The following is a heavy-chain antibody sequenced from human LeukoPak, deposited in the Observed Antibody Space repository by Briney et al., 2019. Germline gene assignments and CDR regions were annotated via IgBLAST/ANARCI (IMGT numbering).Heavy chain of an antibody. J-gene: IGHJ5*02. CDR2: IYYSGST. Sequence: AETLSLTCTVSGGSISSSSYYWGWIRQPPGKGLEWIGSIYYSGSTYYNPSLKSRVTISVDTSKNQFSLKLSSVTAADTAVYYCARDALTLDCSSTSCRPFDPWGQGTLVTVSS. CDR1: GGSISSSSYY. D-gene: IGHD2-2*01. CDR3: ARDALTLDCSSTSCRPFDP. V-gene: IGHV4-39*07.